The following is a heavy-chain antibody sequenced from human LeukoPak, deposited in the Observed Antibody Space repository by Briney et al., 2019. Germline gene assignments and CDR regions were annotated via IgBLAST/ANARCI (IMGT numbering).Heavy chain of an antibody. CDR3: TTPVDGYYYDSSGYEY. D-gene: IGHD3-22*01. CDR2: ISYDGSNK. Sequence: GGSLRLSCAASGFTFSSYGMHWVRQAPGKGLEWVAVISYDGSNKYYADSVKGRFTISRDNSKNTLYLQMNSLKTEDTAVYYCTTPVDGYYYDSSGYEYWGQGTLVTVSS. V-gene: IGHV3-30*03. CDR1: GFTFSSYG. J-gene: IGHJ4*02.